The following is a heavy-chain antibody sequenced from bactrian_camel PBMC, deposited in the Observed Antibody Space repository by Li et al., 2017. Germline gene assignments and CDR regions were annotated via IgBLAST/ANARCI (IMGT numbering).Heavy chain of an antibody. Sequence: QLVESGGGSVQAGGSLRLSCTTSSDTYSRNCMGWFCQAPGKERESVASIYPTRGIKAYDDSVKGRFTTSQDNAKSTVYLQMNSLKPEDTATYYCAADPPSFGICDNRIDRFVHHGQGTQVTVS. V-gene: IGHV3-3*01. J-gene: IGHJ4*01. D-gene: IGHD5*01. CDR2: IYPTRGIK. CDR1: SDTYSRNC.